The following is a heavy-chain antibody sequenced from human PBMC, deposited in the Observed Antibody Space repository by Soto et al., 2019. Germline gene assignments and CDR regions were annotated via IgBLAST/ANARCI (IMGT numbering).Heavy chain of an antibody. CDR1: GFIFSGYW. V-gene: IGHV3-7*04. CDR2: IKHDGSET. J-gene: IGHJ1*01. Sequence: EVQLVESGGGLVQPWGSLSLSCAASGFIFSGYWMSWVRQAPGKGLQWVANIKHDGSETSYVDSVKGRFAISRDNAKNSLYLQLNSLRVEDTGVYYCARGFIWGQGTLVTVSS. CDR3: ARGFI.